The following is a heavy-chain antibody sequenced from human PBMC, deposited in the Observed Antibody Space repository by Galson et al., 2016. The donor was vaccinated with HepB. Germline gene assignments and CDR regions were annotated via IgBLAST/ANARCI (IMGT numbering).Heavy chain of an antibody. CDR3: AKDGRIYCSSSSCHDHFHY. CDR1: GFTFSSYG. J-gene: IGHJ4*02. V-gene: IGHV3-30*18. D-gene: IGHD2-2*01. Sequence: SLRLSCAASGFTFSSYGMHWVRQAPGKGLVWVAFISYDGSNKKYADSVKCRFTITRDNSKQTRYLQMNSLRAEDTAVYYCAKDGRIYCSSSSCHDHFHYWGQGTLFTVSS. CDR2: ISYDGSNK.